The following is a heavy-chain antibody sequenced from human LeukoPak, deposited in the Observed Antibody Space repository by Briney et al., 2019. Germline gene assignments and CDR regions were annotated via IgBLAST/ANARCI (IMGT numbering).Heavy chain of an antibody. CDR3: ARLPLIAAAGNYYYGMDV. Sequence: SSETLSLTCTVSGGSISSSSYYWGWIRQPPGKGLEWIGYIYFSGSTNYNPSLKSRVTISVDTSKNQFSLKLSSVTAADTAVYYCARLPLIAAAGNYYYGMDVWGQGTTVTVSS. CDR2: IYFSGST. J-gene: IGHJ6*02. CDR1: GGSISSSSYY. V-gene: IGHV4-61*05. D-gene: IGHD6-13*01.